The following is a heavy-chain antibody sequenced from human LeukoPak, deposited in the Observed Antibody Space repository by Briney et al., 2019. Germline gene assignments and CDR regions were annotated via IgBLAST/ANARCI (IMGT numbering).Heavy chain of an antibody. CDR3: AGSGYSYAPDY. V-gene: IGHV4-39*07. Sequence: PSETLSLTCTVSGGSISTSSYYWGWIRQPPGKGLEWIGSIYYSGSTYYNPSLKSRVTISVDTSKNQFSLKLSSVTAADTAVYYCAGSGYSYAPDYWGQGTLVTVSS. CDR1: GGSISTSSYY. CDR2: IYYSGST. D-gene: IGHD5-18*01. J-gene: IGHJ4*02.